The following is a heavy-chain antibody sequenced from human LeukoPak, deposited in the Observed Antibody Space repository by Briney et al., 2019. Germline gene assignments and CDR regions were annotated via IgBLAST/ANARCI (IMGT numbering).Heavy chain of an antibody. V-gene: IGHV3-21*01. D-gene: IGHD4-17*01. CDR1: GFTFSSYS. CDR3: ARGPKGDYGEDY. J-gene: IGHJ4*02. Sequence: GRSLRLSCAASGFTFSSYSMNWVRQAPGKGLEWVSSISSSSSYIYYADSVKGRFTISRDNAKNSLYLQMNSLRAEDTAVYYCARGPKGDYGEDYWGQGTLVTVSS. CDR2: ISSSSSYI.